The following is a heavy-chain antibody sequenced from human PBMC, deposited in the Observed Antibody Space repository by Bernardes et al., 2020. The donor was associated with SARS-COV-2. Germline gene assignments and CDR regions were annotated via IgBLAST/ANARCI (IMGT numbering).Heavy chain of an antibody. CDR1: GFTFSRYW. J-gene: IGHJ1*01. D-gene: IGHD3-10*01. CDR2: IDSDGSST. CDR3: TREHSDISASYSGSGDFQS. V-gene: IGHV3-74*01. Sequence: GGSLRLSCAASGFTFSRYWMHWVRQAPGKGLVWVSRIDSDGSSTTYADAVKGRFTMSRDNAKNTLYLQMNSLTAEDTAVYYCTREHSDISASYSGSGDFQSWGQGTLGTVSS.